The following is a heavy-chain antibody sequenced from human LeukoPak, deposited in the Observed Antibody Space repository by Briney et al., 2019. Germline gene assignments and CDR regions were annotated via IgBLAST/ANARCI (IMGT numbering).Heavy chain of an antibody. CDR1: GFTFRNAL. J-gene: IGHJ4*02. CDR3: TDSRTITDY. CDR2: IKSKTDGGTT. Sequence: GGSLRLSCAGPGFTFRNALMSWVRQAPGKGLEWVGRIKSKTDGGTTDYAAPVKGRFTISRDDSKNTLYLQMNSLKTEDTAVYYCTDSRTITDYWGQGTLVTVSS. V-gene: IGHV3-15*01. D-gene: IGHD3-22*01.